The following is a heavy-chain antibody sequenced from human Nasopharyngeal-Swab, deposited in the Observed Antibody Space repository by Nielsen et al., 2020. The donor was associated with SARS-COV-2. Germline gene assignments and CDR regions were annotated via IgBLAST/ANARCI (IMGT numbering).Heavy chain of an antibody. V-gene: IGHV1-46*01. J-gene: IGHJ6*02. Sequence: ASVKVSCKASGFTFTSSALQWVRQAPGQGLEWMGIINPSGGSTSYAQKFQGRVTMTRDTSTSTVYMELSSLRSEDTAVYYCAVEIITIFGVVQPNYGMDVWGQGTTVTVSS. CDR1: GFTFTSSA. CDR3: AVEIITIFGVVQPNYGMDV. CDR2: INPSGGST. D-gene: IGHD3-3*01.